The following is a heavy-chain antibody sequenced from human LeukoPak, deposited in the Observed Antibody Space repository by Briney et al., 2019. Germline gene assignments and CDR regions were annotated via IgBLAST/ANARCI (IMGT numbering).Heavy chain of an antibody. V-gene: IGHV3-53*01. CDR1: GFTVSSNY. D-gene: IGHD4-17*01. CDR3: ARVGSPTYGDYDH. CDR2: IYSGGST. Sequence: GSLRLSCAASGFTVSSNYMSWVRQAPGKGLEWVSVIYSGGSTYYADSVKGRFTISRDNSKNTVYLQMNSLRAEDTAVYYCARVGSPTYGDYDHWGQGTLVTVSS. J-gene: IGHJ4*02.